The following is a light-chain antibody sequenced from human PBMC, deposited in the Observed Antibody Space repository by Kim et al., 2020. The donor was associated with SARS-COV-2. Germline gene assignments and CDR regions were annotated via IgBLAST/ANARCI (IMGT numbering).Light chain of an antibody. CDR2: DVS. CDR1: STDIGSYNY. CDR3: SSYTRGSTWV. J-gene: IGLJ3*02. Sequence: QSVLTQPTSVSRSPGQSIIISCTGTSTDIGSYNYVSWYQQHPGNAPKLLIYDVSKRPSGVSNRFSASKSGNTAYLTISGLQAEDEADYYCSSYTRGSTWVLGGGTKVTVL. V-gene: IGLV2-14*03.